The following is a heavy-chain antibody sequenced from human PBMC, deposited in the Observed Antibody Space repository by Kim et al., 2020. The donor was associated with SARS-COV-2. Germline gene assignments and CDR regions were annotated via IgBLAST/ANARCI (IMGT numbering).Heavy chain of an antibody. D-gene: IGHD6-6*01. CDR3: AKGIGGSSSSLGGF. V-gene: IGHV3-23*01. CDR2: ISGNGDST. J-gene: IGHJ4*02. Sequence: GGSLRLSCAASGFTFSNYAMNWVRQAPGKGLEWVSVISGNGDSTYYADSVKGRFTISRDNSKNTFYLQMNSLRAEDTAVYYCAKGIGGSSSSLGGFWGRGTLVTVSS. CDR1: GFTFSNYA.